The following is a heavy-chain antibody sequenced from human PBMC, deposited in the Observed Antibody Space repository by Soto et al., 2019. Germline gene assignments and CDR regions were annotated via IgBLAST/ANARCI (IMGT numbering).Heavy chain of an antibody. CDR3: ARSIAAAGRYYYYGMDV. V-gene: IGHV2-26*01. Sequence: QVTLKESGPVLVKPTETLTLTCTVSGFSLSNARMGVSWIRQPPGKALEWLAHTFSNDEKSYSTSLKSRLTISKDTSKSQVVLTMTNMDPVDTATYYCARSIAAAGRYYYYGMDVWGQGTTVTVSS. CDR2: TFSNDEK. CDR1: GFSLSNARMG. J-gene: IGHJ6*02. D-gene: IGHD6-13*01.